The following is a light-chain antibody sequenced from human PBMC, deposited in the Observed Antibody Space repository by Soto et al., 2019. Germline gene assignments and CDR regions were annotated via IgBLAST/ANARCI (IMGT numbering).Light chain of an antibody. J-gene: IGKJ4*01. Sequence: EIVMTQSPATLSMSPGERATLSCRASESVTNNYLAWYQQKPGQAPRLLIHGASIRTTGIPDRFSGSGSGTDFTLTISTLEPEDSAVYYCQQTAYAPLTFGGGTKVDIK. CDR3: QQTAYAPLT. V-gene: IGKV3-20*01. CDR2: GAS. CDR1: ESVTNNY.